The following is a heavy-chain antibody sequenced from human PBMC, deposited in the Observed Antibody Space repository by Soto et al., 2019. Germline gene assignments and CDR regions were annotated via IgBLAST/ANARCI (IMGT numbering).Heavy chain of an antibody. D-gene: IGHD5-18*01. CDR3: ARDEDPAAYSNGYAYYYYSMDV. CDR1: GGTFNKYP. CDR2: IIPDFAPA. Sequence: QVQLVQSGAEVKKPGSSVKVSCKASGGTFNKYPISWVRQAPGQGLEWMGGIIPDFAPATYAQKYQGRVTITADESTSTGYMELSSLISEDTAVYYCARDEDPAAYSNGYAYYYYSMDVWGQGTTVTVSS. V-gene: IGHV1-69*01. J-gene: IGHJ6*02.